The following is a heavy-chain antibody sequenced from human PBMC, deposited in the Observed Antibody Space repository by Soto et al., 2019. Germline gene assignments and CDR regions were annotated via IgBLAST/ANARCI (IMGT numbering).Heavy chain of an antibody. D-gene: IGHD1-20*01. CDR2: ISAYNGNT. J-gene: IGHJ4*02. CDR1: GYTFTSYG. Sequence: SVKVSCKASGYTFTSYGISWVRQAHGQGLEWMGWISAYNGNTKYAQKLQGRVTMTTDTSTSTAYMELRSLRSDVTSVYYCARDAAIGMNDYLGQGTLVTVSS. V-gene: IGHV1-18*01. CDR3: ARDAAIGMNDY.